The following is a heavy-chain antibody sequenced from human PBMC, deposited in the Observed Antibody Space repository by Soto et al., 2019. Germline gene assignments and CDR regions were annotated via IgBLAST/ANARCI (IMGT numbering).Heavy chain of an antibody. V-gene: IGHV3-7*01. CDR1: EFTFSQYW. D-gene: IGHD2-2*01. Sequence: EVQLVESGGGLVQPGGSLRLSCTASEFTFSQYWLTWVRQTPGRGLEWEANIKGDGSEKNYVDSVGSRITVSKDNVKYPLVLQTNSLRVEDTAVYYCASQFYTRPACYRGGYRVCDYWGQGTLVTVSS. CDR3: ASQFYTRPACYRGGYRVCDY. CDR2: IKGDGSEK. J-gene: IGHJ4*02.